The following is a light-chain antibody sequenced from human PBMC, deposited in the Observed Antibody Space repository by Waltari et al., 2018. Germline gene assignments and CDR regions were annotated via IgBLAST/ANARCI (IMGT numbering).Light chain of an antibody. V-gene: IGKV1-5*03. CDR1: QSINAW. Sequence: ITCRASQSINAWLAWYQQEPGKAPKLLIYNASNLESGVPSRFSGSGSGTEFTLTISSLQPGDFATYYCQQYYNYWTFGQGTKVEIK. CDR3: QQYYNYWT. J-gene: IGKJ1*01. CDR2: NAS.